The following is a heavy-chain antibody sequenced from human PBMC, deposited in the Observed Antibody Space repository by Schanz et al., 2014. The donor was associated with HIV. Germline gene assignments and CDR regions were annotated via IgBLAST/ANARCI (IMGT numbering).Heavy chain of an antibody. CDR3: TTDSDDYVWGSYRPFY. J-gene: IGHJ4*02. V-gene: IGHV3-15*01. CDR1: GFTFSTYS. D-gene: IGHD3-16*02. CDR2: IKSKTDGGTT. Sequence: VQLVESGGGLVKPGGSLRLSCAASGFTFSTYSMNWVRQAPGKGLEWVGRIKSKTDGGTTDYAAPVKGRFTISRDDSKNTLYLQMNSLKTEDTAVYYCTTDSDDYVWGSYRPFYWGQGTLVTVSS.